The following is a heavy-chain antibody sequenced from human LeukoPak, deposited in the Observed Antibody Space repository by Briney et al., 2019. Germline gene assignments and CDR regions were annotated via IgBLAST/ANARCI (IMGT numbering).Heavy chain of an antibody. CDR2: IYYSGST. CDR3: ARRHCSGGSCYVDN. V-gene: IGHV4-59*01. CDR1: GGSISGSY. D-gene: IGHD2-15*01. Sequence: SSETLSLTCSVSGGSISGSYWTWIRQPPGKGLEWIGYIYYSGSTNHNPSLKSRVTISVDTSKNQFSLKLSSVTAADTAVYYCARRHCSGGSCYVDNWGQGTLVTVSS. J-gene: IGHJ4*02.